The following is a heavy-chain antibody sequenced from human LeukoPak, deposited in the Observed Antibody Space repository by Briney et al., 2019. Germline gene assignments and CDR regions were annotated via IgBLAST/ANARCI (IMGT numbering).Heavy chain of an antibody. CDR3: AKDTYSSSWYFWGAFDI. D-gene: IGHD6-13*01. Sequence: SGGSLRLSCAASGFAFSSYAMHWVRQAPGKGLEWVAVISYDGSNKYYADSVKGRFTISRDNSKNTLYLQMNSLRAEDTAVYYCAKDTYSSSWYFWGAFDIWGQGTMVTVSS. J-gene: IGHJ3*02. CDR1: GFAFSSYA. V-gene: IGHV3-30-3*01. CDR2: ISYDGSNK.